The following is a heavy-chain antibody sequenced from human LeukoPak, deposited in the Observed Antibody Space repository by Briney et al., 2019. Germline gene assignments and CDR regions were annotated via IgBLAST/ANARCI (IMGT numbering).Heavy chain of an antibody. CDR2: ISSPSTHI. D-gene: IGHD7-27*01. Sequence: GGSLRLSCAASDFTFTDYSINWVRQAPGRGLEWVSYISSPSTHIYYADSVKGRFTISRDNAKNSLYLQMNSLRDEDTAVYYCARESYWGSNAKGFDYWGQGTLVTVSS. J-gene: IGHJ4*02. CDR1: DFTFTDYS. CDR3: ARESYWGSNAKGFDY. V-gene: IGHV3-48*02.